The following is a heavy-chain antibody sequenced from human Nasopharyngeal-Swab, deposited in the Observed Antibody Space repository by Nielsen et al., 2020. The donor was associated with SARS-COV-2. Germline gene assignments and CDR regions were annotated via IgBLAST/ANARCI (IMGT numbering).Heavy chain of an antibody. CDR3: ARESACGGDCYWYFDL. J-gene: IGHJ2*01. CDR2: ISSSGSTI. CDR1: GFTFSSYE. Sequence: GESLKISCAASGFTFSSYEMNWVRQAPGKGLEWVSYISSSGSTIYYADSVEGRFTISRDNAKNSLYLQMNSLRAEDTAVYYCARESACGGDCYWYFDLWGRGTLVTVSS. D-gene: IGHD2-21*02. V-gene: IGHV3-48*03.